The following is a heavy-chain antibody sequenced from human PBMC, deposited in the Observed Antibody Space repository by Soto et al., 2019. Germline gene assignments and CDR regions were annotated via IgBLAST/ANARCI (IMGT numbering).Heavy chain of an antibody. CDR3: ATATRGQGIGADCYAFHF. D-gene: IGHD2-21*02. CDR1: GFTFTNYA. CDR2: VIGTGIDT. V-gene: IGHV3-23*01. J-gene: IGHJ4*02. Sequence: EVQLLESGGGLVQPGGSLRLSCAASGFTFTNYAMNWVRHSPGKGLEWVATVIGTGIDTYHAASVKGRFTISRDNSRNTMYMEMNRVRAEDTAMYHCATATRGQGIGADCYAFHFWGQGALVTVS.